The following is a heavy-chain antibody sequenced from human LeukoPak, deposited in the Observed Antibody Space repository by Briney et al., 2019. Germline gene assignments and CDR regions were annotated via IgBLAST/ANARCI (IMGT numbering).Heavy chain of an antibody. J-gene: IGHJ3*02. CDR1: GFTVSTNY. Sequence: PGGSLRLSCAASGFTVSTNYMSWVRQAPGKGLEWVSVIYSDGRTYYADSVKGRFTISRDNSKNTLYLQMNSLRAEDTAVYYCARDSGRIDVFDIWGQGTTASVSS. D-gene: IGHD3-10*01. CDR2: IYSDGRT. CDR3: ARDSGRIDVFDI. V-gene: IGHV3-53*01.